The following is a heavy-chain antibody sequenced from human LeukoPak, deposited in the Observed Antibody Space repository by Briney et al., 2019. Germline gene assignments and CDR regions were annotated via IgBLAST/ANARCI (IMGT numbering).Heavy chain of an antibody. D-gene: IGHD6-13*01. V-gene: IGHV3-74*01. CDR1: GFTFSSYW. J-gene: IGHJ3*02. CDR2: ISSDGSST. CDR3: ARGGSSWSAFDI. Sequence: HPGGSLRLSCAASGFTFSSYWMHWVCQAPGKGLVWVSRISSDGSSTTYADSVKVRFTISRDNAKNTLYLQMNSLRAEDTAVYYCARGGSSWSAFDIWGQGTMVTVSS.